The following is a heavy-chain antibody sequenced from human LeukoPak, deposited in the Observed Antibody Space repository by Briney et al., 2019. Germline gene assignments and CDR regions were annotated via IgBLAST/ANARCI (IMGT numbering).Heavy chain of an antibody. CDR1: GGSISSGDYY. J-gene: IGHJ3*02. CDR2: IYYSGST. V-gene: IGHV4-30-4*08. Sequence: SQTLSLTCTVSGGSISSGDYYWSWIRQPPGKGLEWIGYIYYSGSTYYNPSLKSRVTISVDTSKNQFSLKLSSVTAADTAVYYCARPTIFGVASDAFDIWGQGTMVTVSS. D-gene: IGHD3-3*01. CDR3: ARPTIFGVASDAFDI.